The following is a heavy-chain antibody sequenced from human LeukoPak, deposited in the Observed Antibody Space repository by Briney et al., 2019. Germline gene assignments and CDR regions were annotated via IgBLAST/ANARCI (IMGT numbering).Heavy chain of an antibody. Sequence: GGSLRLSCAASGLTFSSYGMNWVRQAPEKGLEWVSGVSGSGSSTDYADSVKGRFTISRDNAKNSLYLQMNSLRAEDTALYYCAKDIGQQLEGGDYWGQGTLVTVSS. CDR1: GLTFSSYG. J-gene: IGHJ4*02. CDR2: VSGSGSST. D-gene: IGHD6-13*01. V-gene: IGHV3-23*01. CDR3: AKDIGQQLEGGDY.